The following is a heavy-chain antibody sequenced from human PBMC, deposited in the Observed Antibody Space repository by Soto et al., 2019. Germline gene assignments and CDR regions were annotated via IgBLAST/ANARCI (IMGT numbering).Heavy chain of an antibody. Sequence: GGSLRLSCAASGFTFSSYAMSWVRQAPGKGLEWVSAISGSGGSTYYADSVKGRFTISRDNSKNTLYLQMNSLRAEDTAVYYCAKRGGTSGYDYYYYYMDVWGKGTTVTVSS. V-gene: IGHV3-23*01. CDR1: GFTFSSYA. CDR3: AKRGGTSGYDYYYYYMDV. CDR2: ISGSGGST. J-gene: IGHJ6*03. D-gene: IGHD5-12*01.